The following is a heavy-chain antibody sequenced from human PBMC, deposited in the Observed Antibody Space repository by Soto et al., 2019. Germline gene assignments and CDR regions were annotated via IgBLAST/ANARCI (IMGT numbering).Heavy chain of an antibody. J-gene: IGHJ6*01. CDR2: IFSNDEE. Sequence: QVTLKESGPALVKSTETLTLTCTVSGFSLTDANVGVSWIRQPPGKALEWLAHIFSNDEEVYSSSLTSRLTISKDASRSQVVLTVSDMQAADTGTYYCARIRGYCSGGSCYFYYYAMDVWGPGTTVTVSA. V-gene: IGHV2-26*01. CDR3: ARIRGYCSGGSCYFYYYAMDV. CDR1: GFSLTDANVG. D-gene: IGHD2-15*01.